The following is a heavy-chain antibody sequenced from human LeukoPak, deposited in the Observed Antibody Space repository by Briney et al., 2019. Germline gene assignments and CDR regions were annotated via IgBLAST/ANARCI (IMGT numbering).Heavy chain of an antibody. Sequence: SETLSLTCTVSGGSISSSSSYWDWIRQPPGKGLEWIRSIYYSGSTYYNPSLKSRVTISVDTSKNQLSLKLSSVTAADTAVYHCARVDTAMAIDYWGQGTLVTVSS. CDR1: GGSISSSSSY. CDR2: IYYSGST. D-gene: IGHD5-18*01. V-gene: IGHV4-39*01. CDR3: ARVDTAMAIDY. J-gene: IGHJ4*02.